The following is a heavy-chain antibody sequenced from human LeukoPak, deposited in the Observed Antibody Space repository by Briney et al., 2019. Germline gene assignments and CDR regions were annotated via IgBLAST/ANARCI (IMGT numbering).Heavy chain of an antibody. CDR1: GDSISSSGYY. CDR3: ARAVIVVAAATQRNWFDR. CDR2: IYYSGTT. J-gene: IGHJ5*02. Sequence: SETLSLTCTVSGDSISSSGYYWRWLRQPPGKGLEWNASIYYSGTTYYNPSLRIRITISVDTSKNQFSLKLSSVTAADTAIYYCARAVIVVAAATQRNWFDRWGQGTLVSVSS. V-gene: IGHV4-39*07. D-gene: IGHD2-15*01.